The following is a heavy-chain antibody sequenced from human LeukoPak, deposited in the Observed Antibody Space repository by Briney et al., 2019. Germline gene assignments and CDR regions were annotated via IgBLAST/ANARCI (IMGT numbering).Heavy chain of an antibody. CDR3: AGTYYYDKGAFDI. CDR2: IYSSGST. D-gene: IGHD3-22*01. J-gene: IGHJ3*02. Sequence: PSETLSLTCNVSGVSISSSSYYWGWIRQPPGKGLEWIGSIYSSGSTYYNSSLKSRVTISVDTSKNQFSLKLSSVTAADTAVYYCAGTYYYDKGAFDIWGQGTMVTVSS. V-gene: IGHV4-39*01. CDR1: GVSISSSSYY.